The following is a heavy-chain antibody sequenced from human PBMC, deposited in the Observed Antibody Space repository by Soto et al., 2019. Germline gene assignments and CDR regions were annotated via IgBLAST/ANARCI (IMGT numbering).Heavy chain of an antibody. D-gene: IGHD2-15*01. CDR1: GYSFTSYW. Sequence: GESLKISCKGSGYSFTSYWIGWVRQMPGKGLEWMGIIYPGDSDTRYSPSFQGQVTISADKSISTAYLQWSSLKASDTAMYYCARHTYCSGGSCSPGDAFDIWGQGTMVTVSS. V-gene: IGHV5-51*01. J-gene: IGHJ3*02. CDR3: ARHTYCSGGSCSPGDAFDI. CDR2: IYPGDSDT.